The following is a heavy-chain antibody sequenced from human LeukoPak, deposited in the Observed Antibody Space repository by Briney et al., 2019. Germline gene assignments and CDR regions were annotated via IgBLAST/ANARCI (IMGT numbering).Heavy chain of an antibody. CDR2: IYSGGST. Sequence: GGSLRLSCAASGFTVSSSYMSWVRQAPGKGLEWVSVIYSGGSTYYADSVKGRFTLSRDNSKNTLYLQMNSLRAEDTAVYYCASHGYSSGWYGEDNYWGQGTLVAVSS. V-gene: IGHV3-53*01. D-gene: IGHD6-19*01. CDR1: GFTVSSSY. CDR3: ASHGYSSGWYGEDNY. J-gene: IGHJ4*02.